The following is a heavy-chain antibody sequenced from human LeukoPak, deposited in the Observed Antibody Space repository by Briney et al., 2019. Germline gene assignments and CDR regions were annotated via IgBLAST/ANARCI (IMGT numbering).Heavy chain of an antibody. CDR1: GGTFSSYA. CDR3: ARAVDYGSGSYYSDY. D-gene: IGHD3-10*01. CDR2: IIPILGIA. J-gene: IGHJ4*02. V-gene: IGHV1-69*04. Sequence: SVKVSCKASGGTFSSYAISWVRQAPGQGLEWMGRIIPILGIANYAQKFQGRVTITADKSTSTAYMELSSLKSEDTAVYYCARAVDYGSGSYYSDYWGQGTLVTVSS.